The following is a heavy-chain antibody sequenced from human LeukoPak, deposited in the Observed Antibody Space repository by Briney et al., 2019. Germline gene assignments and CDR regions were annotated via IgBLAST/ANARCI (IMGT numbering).Heavy chain of an antibody. Sequence: PSETLTLTCAASGYSITSGYYWGWIRQPPGKGFEWIGSIYHSGSTYYNPSLKSRVTISVDTSKHQFSLKLSSVTAADTAVYYCARRIHPYAFDIWGQGTMVTVSS. CDR3: ARRIHPYAFDI. CDR1: GYSITSGYY. CDR2: IYHSGST. V-gene: IGHV4-38-2*01. J-gene: IGHJ3*02.